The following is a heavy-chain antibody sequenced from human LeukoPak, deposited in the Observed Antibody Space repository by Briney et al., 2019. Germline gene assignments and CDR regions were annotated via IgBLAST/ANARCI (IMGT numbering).Heavy chain of an antibody. J-gene: IGHJ5*02. V-gene: IGHV4-30-4*01. CDR3: ARPYYYDSRIDP. CDR2: VYYSGGT. D-gene: IGHD3-22*01. CDR1: GGSISSGDYY. Sequence: PSETLSLTCTVSGGSISSGDYYWSWIRQPPGKGLEWIAYVYYSGGTYYNPSLKSRVTMSADTSKNQLSLKLSSVTAADTAVYYCARPYYYDSRIDPWGQGILVTVSS.